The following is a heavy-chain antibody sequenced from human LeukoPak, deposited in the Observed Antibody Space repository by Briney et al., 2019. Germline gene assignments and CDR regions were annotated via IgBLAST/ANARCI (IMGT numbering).Heavy chain of an antibody. Sequence: SETLSLTCTVSGGSISSSSYYWGWIRQPPGKGLEWIGSIYYSGSTYYNPSLKSRVTISVDTSKNQFSLKLSSVTAADTAVYYCARHSPAAAGRPSPPDYWGQGTLVTVSS. CDR2: IYYSGST. V-gene: IGHV4-39*01. CDR1: GGSISSSSYY. D-gene: IGHD6-13*01. J-gene: IGHJ4*02. CDR3: ARHSPAAAGRPSPPDY.